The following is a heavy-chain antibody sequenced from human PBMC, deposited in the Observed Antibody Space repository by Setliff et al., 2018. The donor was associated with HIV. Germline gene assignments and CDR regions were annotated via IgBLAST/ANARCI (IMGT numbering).Heavy chain of an antibody. CDR3: AKGSRDYYGGYWYFDL. Sequence: PGGSLRLSCAASGFTVSSHYMSWVRQAPGKGLVWVSRIKTDGSDTTYADSVKGRFTISRDNSKNTLYLQMNSLRAEDTAVYYCAKGSRDYYGGYWYFDLWGRGTLVTVSS. V-gene: IGHV3-74*01. J-gene: IGHJ2*01. CDR2: IKTDGSDT. D-gene: IGHD3-10*01. CDR1: GFTVSSHY.